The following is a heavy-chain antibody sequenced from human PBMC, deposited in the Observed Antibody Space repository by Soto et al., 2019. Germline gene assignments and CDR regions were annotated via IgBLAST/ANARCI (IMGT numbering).Heavy chain of an antibody. D-gene: IGHD3-3*01. Sequence: SETLSLTCTVSGGSISSSSYYWGWIRQPPGKGLEWIGSIYYSGSTYYNPSLKSRVTISVDTSKNQFSLKLSSVTAADTAVYYCARLLGYDFWSGYPEPYFDYWGQGTLVTVSS. V-gene: IGHV4-39*01. CDR1: GGSISSSSYY. J-gene: IGHJ4*02. CDR2: IYYSGST. CDR3: ARLLGYDFWSGYPEPYFDY.